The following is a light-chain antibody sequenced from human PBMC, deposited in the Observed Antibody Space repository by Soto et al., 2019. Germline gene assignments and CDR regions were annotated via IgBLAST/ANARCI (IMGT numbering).Light chain of an antibody. CDR2: GAS. V-gene: IGKV3-15*01. Sequence: EIVLTQSPATLSLSPVERATLSCMASQSISFYLTWYQHKPGQAPRLLIYGASTRATGIPARFSGSGSGTEFTLTISSLQSEDFAVYYCQQYNNWPRTFGQGTKVDIK. CDR3: QQYNNWPRT. CDR1: QSISFY. J-gene: IGKJ1*01.